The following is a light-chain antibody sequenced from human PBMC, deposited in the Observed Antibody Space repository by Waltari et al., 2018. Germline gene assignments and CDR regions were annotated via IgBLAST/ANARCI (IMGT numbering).Light chain of an antibody. Sequence: VLTQSPATLSLSPGDRATLSCRASQSVGKSLAWFQQKPGQAPRPLIYDASIRATGIPPRFRGSESGTDFTLTIRSLEPEDFAVYYCQQRTNWPPNTFGGGTKVEIK. J-gene: IGKJ4*01. CDR2: DAS. CDR3: QQRTNWPPNT. V-gene: IGKV3-11*01. CDR1: QSVGKS.